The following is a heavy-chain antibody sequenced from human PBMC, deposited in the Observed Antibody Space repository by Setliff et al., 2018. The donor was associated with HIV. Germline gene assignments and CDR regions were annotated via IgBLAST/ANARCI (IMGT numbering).Heavy chain of an antibody. D-gene: IGHD3-3*01. J-gene: IGHJ6*03. CDR2: FYYSGST. Sequence: SGTLSLTCTVSGGSISSHYWSWIRQPPGKGLEWIGYFYYSGSTYYNPSLKSRVTISVDTSKNQFYLKLSSVTAADTAVYYCARGGGFLEWLSPMDVWGRGTTVTVSS. CDR1: GGSISSHY. CDR3: ARGGGFLEWLSPMDV. V-gene: IGHV4-59*11.